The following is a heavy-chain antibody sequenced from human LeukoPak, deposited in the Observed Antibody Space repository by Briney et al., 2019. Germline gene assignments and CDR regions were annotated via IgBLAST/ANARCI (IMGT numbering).Heavy chain of an antibody. CDR1: GGSISSYY. Sequence: PSETLSLTCTVSGGSISSYYWSWIRQPPGKGLEWIGYIYYSGSTNYNPSLKSRVTISVDTSKNQFSLKLSSVTAADTAVYYCAIDSSGPFDYWGQGTLVTVSS. CDR2: IYYSGST. V-gene: IGHV4-59*12. CDR3: AIDSSGPFDY. J-gene: IGHJ4*02. D-gene: IGHD3-22*01.